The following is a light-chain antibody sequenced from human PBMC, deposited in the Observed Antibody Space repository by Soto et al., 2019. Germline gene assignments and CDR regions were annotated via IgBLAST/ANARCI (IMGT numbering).Light chain of an antibody. V-gene: IGKV3-15*01. Sequence: MSQSPATLSVSPGERVTLSCRASQNIHNHMSWFLQKPGQTPRLLIYDAIIRAPDVPARFSGSWSGTEFTLTINSLQSEDFAVYDGQQYDAWPPTFGGGTKVEIK. CDR3: QQYDAWPPT. CDR2: DAI. J-gene: IGKJ4*01. CDR1: QNIHNH.